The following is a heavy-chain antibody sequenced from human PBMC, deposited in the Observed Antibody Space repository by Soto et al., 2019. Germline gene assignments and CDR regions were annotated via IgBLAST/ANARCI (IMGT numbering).Heavy chain of an antibody. Sequence: ASVKVSCKASGYTFTSYYMHWVRQAPGQGLEWMGIINPSGGSTSYAQKFQGRVTMTRDTSTSTVYMELSSLRSEDTAVYYCARSNYYGSGSYYLNPPFDYWGQGTLVTVSS. CDR3: ARSNYYGSGSYYLNPPFDY. J-gene: IGHJ4*02. CDR1: GYTFTSYY. V-gene: IGHV1-46*01. CDR2: INPSGGST. D-gene: IGHD3-10*01.